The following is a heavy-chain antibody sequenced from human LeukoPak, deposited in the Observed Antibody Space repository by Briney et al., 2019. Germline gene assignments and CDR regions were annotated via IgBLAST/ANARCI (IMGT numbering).Heavy chain of an antibody. CDR2: ISSSSSYI. V-gene: IGHV3-21*01. CDR3: ARDSKGGSPSFGY. CDR1: GFTFSSYS. D-gene: IGHD1-26*01. Sequence: GGSLRLSCAASGFTFSSYSMNWVRQAPGKGLEWVSSISSSSSYIYYADSVKGRFTISRDNAKNSLYLQMNSLRAEDTAVYYCARDSKGGSPSFGYWGQGTLVTVSS. J-gene: IGHJ4*02.